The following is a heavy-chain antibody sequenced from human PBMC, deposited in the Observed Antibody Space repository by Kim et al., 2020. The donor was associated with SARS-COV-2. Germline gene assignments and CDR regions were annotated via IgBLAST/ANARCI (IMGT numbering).Heavy chain of an antibody. V-gene: IGHV1-24*01. D-gene: IGHD1-26*01. CDR1: GYTLTELS. Sequence: ASVKVSCKVSGYTLTELSMHWVRQAPGKGLEWMGGFDPEDGETIYAQKFQGRVTMTEDTSTDTAYMELSSLRSEDTAVYYCATGVVGATSPEYFDYWGQGTLVTVSS. J-gene: IGHJ4*02. CDR3: ATGVVGATSPEYFDY. CDR2: FDPEDGET.